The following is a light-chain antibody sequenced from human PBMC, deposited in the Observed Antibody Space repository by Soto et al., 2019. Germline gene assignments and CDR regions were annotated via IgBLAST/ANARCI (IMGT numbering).Light chain of an antibody. V-gene: IGKV1-39*01. CDR1: QGISSY. J-gene: IGKJ1*01. Sequence: DIQLTQSPSFLSASVGDRVTITCRASQGISSYLNWYQQKPGKAPKILIYAASSLQSGVPSRFSGSGSETDFTLTISSLQPEDFATYSCQQSYSTTWTFGQGTKVDIK. CDR3: QQSYSTTWT. CDR2: AAS.